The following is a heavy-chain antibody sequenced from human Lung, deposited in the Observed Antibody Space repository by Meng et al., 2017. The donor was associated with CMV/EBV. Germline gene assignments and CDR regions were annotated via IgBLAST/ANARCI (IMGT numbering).Heavy chain of an antibody. Sequence: GGSLRLXXAASGFTVTRNWMTWVRQAPGKGLEWVANINEDGTDKNYLDSVKGRFTISRDNVKKLVYLQMNTLRGEDTAVYYCARPIEGIHETLDYWGKGTLVTVSS. CDR2: INEDGTDK. CDR3: ARPIEGIHETLDY. D-gene: IGHD3-10*01. V-gene: IGHV3-7*01. J-gene: IGHJ4*02. CDR1: GFTVTRNW.